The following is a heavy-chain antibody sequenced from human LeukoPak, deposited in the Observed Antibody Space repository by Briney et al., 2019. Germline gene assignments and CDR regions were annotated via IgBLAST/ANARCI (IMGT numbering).Heavy chain of an antibody. CDR1: GGSFSDYY. J-gene: IGHJ5*02. CDR3: ASCSSTSWYAGDRFDP. D-gene: IGHD2-2*01. Sequence: SETLSLTCAVYGGSFSDYYWSWIRQSPGKGLEWIGENNHNGSTNYNPSLKSRVTISVDTSKNQFSLKLNSVTAAATAVYYCASCSSTSWYAGDRFDPWGQGTLVTVSS. V-gene: IGHV4-34*01. CDR2: NNHNGST.